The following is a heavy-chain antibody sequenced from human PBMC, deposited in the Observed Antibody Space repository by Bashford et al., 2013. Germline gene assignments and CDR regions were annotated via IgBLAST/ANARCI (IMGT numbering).Heavy chain of an antibody. D-gene: IGHD2-2*01. CDR3: AKGILEYCSSTTCYPLDYL. J-gene: IGHJ4*02. V-gene: IGHV3-23*01. CDR1: DSALAPLP. CDR2: INSDGSAT. Sequence: GSLRLSLCGPLDSALAPLPCAGSARLQGRGLEWVSQINSDGSATNYADSVKGRFTISRDNAKKTLYLQMNSLKAEDTAIYYCAKGILEYCSSTTCYPLDYLGGREPLVTGLL.